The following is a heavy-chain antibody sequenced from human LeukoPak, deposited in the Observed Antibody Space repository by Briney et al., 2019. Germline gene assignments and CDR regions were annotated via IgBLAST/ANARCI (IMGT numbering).Heavy chain of an antibody. CDR1: GYTFTTSD. CDR3: ARGSSRSFDI. CDR2: MNPNSGNA. D-gene: IGHD3-10*01. Sequence: ASVKVSCKASGYTFTTSDINWVRQAPGQGLQWMGWMNPNSGNAVYAQKFQGRVTMTRSTSINTAYMALSSLRSEDTAVYYCARGSSRSFDIWGLGSMVTVSS. J-gene: IGHJ3*02. V-gene: IGHV1-8*01.